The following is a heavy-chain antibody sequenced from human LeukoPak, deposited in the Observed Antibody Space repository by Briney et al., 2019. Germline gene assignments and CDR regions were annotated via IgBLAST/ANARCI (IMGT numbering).Heavy chain of an antibody. CDR3: ARDLYCGGDCYQGGADY. Sequence: ASVKVSCKASGYTFTGYYMHWVRQAPGQGLEWMGWINPNSGGTNYAQKFQGRVTMTRDTSISTAYMELSRLRSDDTAVYYCARDLYCGGDCYQGGADYWAREPWSPSPQ. D-gene: IGHD2-21*02. CDR1: GYTFTGYY. V-gene: IGHV1-2*02. J-gene: IGHJ4*02. CDR2: INPNSGGT.